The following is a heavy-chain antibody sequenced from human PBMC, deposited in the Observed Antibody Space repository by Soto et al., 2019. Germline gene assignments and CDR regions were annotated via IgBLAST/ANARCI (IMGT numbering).Heavy chain of an antibody. CDR1: RYTFSGYY. J-gene: IGHJ4*02. CDR2: INPNSGVT. Sequence: SFKVSCKASRYTFSGYYMHWVRQSPGQGLEWMGWINPNSGVTNYAQKFQGRVTMTRDTSISTAYMELSRLRSDDTAVYYCARARKSIAAPTDYWGQGTLVTVSS. V-gene: IGHV1-2*02. CDR3: ARARKSIAAPTDY. D-gene: IGHD6-6*01.